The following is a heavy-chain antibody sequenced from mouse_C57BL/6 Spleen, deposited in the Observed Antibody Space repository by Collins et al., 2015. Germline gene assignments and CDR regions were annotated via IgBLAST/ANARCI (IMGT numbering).Heavy chain of an antibody. CDR1: GYTFTSYW. Sequence: QVQLQQPGTELVKPGASVKLSCKASGYTFTSYWMHWVKQRPGQGLEWIGNINPSNGGTNYNEKFKSKATLTVDKSSSTAYMQLSSLTSEDSAVYYCASLFITTVVATRAWFAYWGQGTLVTVSA. V-gene: IGHV1-53*01. CDR2: INPSNGGT. CDR3: ASLFITTVVATRAWFAY. D-gene: IGHD1-1*01. J-gene: IGHJ3*01.